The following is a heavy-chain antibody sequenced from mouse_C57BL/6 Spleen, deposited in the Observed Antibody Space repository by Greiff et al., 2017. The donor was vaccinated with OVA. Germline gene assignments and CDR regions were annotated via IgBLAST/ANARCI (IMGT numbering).Heavy chain of an antibody. Sequence: VQLQQPGAELVKPGASVKLSCKASGYTFTSYWMHWVKQRPGQGLEWIGMIHPNSGSTNYNEKFKSKATLTVDKSSSTAYMQLSSLTSEDSAVYDCAREGGLAWFAYWGQGTLVTVSA. D-gene: IGHD3-3*01. CDR2: IHPNSGST. CDR3: AREGGLAWFAY. CDR1: GYTFTSYW. V-gene: IGHV1-64*01. J-gene: IGHJ3*01.